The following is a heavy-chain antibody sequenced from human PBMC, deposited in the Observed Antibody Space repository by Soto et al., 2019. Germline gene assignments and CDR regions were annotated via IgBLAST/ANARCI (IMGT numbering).Heavy chain of an antibody. V-gene: IGHV3-74*01. Sequence: EVQLVESGGGIVQPGGSLRLSCAASGFTFSSYWMHWVRQVPGKGLVWVSRINSDGSSTSYADSVKGRFTISRDNAKNTLYMHMKRLTGEDTAVYYCARPRYDGSGTPFDHWGQGTLVTVSS. D-gene: IGHD3-22*01. CDR2: INSDGSST. CDR3: ARPRYDGSGTPFDH. J-gene: IGHJ4*02. CDR1: GFTFSSYW.